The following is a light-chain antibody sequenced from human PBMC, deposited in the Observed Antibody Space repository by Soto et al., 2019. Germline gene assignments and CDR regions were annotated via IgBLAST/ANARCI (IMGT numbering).Light chain of an antibody. J-gene: IGLJ2*01. V-gene: IGLV1-51*02. CDR2: ENN. CDR3: GTWDSSLSAVV. Sequence: QSVLTQPPSVSAAPGQTVTISWSGSSSKIGNNYVSWYQQLPGTAPKLLIYENNKRPSGIPDRFSGSKSGTSATLGITGLQAGDEADYYCGTWDSSLSAVVFGGGTKLTVL. CDR1: SSKIGNNY.